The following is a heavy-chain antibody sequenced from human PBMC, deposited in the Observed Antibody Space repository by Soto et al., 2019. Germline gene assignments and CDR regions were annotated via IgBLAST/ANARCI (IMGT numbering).Heavy chain of an antibody. CDR3: ASAKAVVIAALGI. D-gene: IGHD2-21*01. J-gene: IGHJ3*02. V-gene: IGHV3-23*01. CDR1: GFTFSSSA. Sequence: EVQLLESGGCLVQPGGSLRLSCTASGFTFSSSAMNWVRQAPGQGLEWVASVSENGGSRGGTYYADSVKGRFTISRDNSKNTLYLQMDRLRGADTAVYYCASAKAVVIAALGIWGQGTMVTVSS. CDR2: VSENGGSRGGT.